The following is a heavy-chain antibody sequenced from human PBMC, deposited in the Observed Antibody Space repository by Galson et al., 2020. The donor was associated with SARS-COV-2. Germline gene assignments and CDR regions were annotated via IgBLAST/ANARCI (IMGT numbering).Heavy chain of an antibody. V-gene: IGHV1-69*06. D-gene: IGHD3-22*01. CDR1: GGTFSSYA. CDR2: IIPIFGTA. CDR3: ARVGAPYYYDSSGLFFDP. J-gene: IGHJ5*02. Sequence: SVKVSCKASGGTFSSYAISWVRQAPGQGLEWMGRIIPIFGTANYAQKFQGRVTITADKSTSTAYMELSSLRSEDTAVYYCARVGAPYYYDSSGLFFDPWGQGTLVTVSS.